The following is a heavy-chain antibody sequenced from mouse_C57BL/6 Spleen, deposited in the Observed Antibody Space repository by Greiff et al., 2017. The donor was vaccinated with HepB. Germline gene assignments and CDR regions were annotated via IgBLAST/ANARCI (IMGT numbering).Heavy chain of an antibody. CDR3: ARDPLLGYFDY. V-gene: IGHV3-6*01. CDR2: ISYDGSN. CDR1: GYSITSGYY. Sequence: EVKLQESGPGLVKPSQSLSLTCSVTGYSITSGYYWNWIRQFPENKLEWMGYISYDGSNNYNPSLKNRISITRDTSKNQFFLKLNSVTTEDTATYYCARDPLLGYFDYWGQGTTLTVSS. D-gene: IGHD4-1*01. J-gene: IGHJ2*01.